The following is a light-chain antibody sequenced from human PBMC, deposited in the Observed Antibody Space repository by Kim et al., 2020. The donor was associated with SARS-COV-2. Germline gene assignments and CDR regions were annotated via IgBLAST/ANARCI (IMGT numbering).Light chain of an antibody. Sequence: EIVLTQSPGTLSLSPGERATLSCRASQSVSSSYLAWYQQKPGQAPRLLMYDASSRATGIPDRFSGSGSGTDFTLTISRLEPEDFAVYYCQQYSSSPHTFGEGTKLEI. J-gene: IGKJ2*01. CDR3: QQYSSSPHT. CDR1: QSVSSSY. CDR2: DAS. V-gene: IGKV3-20*01.